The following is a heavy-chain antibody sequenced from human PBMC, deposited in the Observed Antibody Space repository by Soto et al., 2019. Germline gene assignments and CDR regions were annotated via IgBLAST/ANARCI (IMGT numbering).Heavy chain of an antibody. CDR3: ARAAAIVGAIDDLDY. CDR2: IWYDGSNK. D-gene: IGHD1-26*01. Sequence: VQLVESGGGVVQTGRSLRLSCAASGFTFSSYGMHWVRQAPGKGLEWVAVIWYDGSNKYYADSVKGRFTVSRDNSKNTLYLQMNSLRAEDTAVYYCARAAAIVGAIDDLDYCGQGTLNTVSS. CDR1: GFTFSSYG. V-gene: IGHV3-33*01. J-gene: IGHJ4*02.